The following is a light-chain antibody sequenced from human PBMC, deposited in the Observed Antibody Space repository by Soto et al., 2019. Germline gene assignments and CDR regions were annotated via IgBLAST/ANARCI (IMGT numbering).Light chain of an antibody. CDR2: KAS. CDR1: QSISSW. V-gene: IGKV1-5*03. CDR3: QQYSIYSRT. Sequence: DIQITQSPSTLSASVGDRVTITCRASQSISSWLAWYQQKPGKAPNLLIYKASFLRSGVPSRFSGSGSGTEFTLTISSLQPDDFATYYCQQYSIYSRTFGQGTKVELK. J-gene: IGKJ1*01.